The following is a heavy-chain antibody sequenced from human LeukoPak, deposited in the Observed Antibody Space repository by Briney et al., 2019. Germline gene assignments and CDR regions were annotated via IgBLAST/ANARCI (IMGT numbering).Heavy chain of an antibody. D-gene: IGHD3-10*01. Sequence: GESLKISCKGSGYSFTSYWIGWVRQMPGKGLEWMGIIYPGDSDTRYSPSFQGQVTISADKSISTAYLQWSSLKASDTAMYYCARLGEIPYYYGSGSYYDYWGQGTLVTVSS. J-gene: IGHJ4*02. CDR3: ARLGEIPYYYGSGSYYDY. CDR2: IYPGDSDT. V-gene: IGHV5-51*01. CDR1: GYSFTSYW.